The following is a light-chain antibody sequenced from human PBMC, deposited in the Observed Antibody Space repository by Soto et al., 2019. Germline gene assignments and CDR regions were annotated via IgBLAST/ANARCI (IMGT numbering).Light chain of an antibody. Sequence: DIQMTQSPSSLSASVGDRVTITCQASQDINNYLNWYQQKPGKAPKLLIYGASTLQGGVPSRFSGSGSGTDFTLTISSLQPEDFATYYCQQSYTTSITFGQGTRLEIK. CDR1: QDINNY. J-gene: IGKJ5*01. CDR2: GAS. V-gene: IGKV1-39*01. CDR3: QQSYTTSIT.